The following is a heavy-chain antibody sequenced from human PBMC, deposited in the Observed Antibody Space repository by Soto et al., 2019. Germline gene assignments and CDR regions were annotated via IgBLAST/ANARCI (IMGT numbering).Heavy chain of an antibody. Sequence: SVKVSCKASGYAFTGYYMHWVRQAPGQGLEWMGWINPNSGGTNYAQKFQGRVTMTRDTSISTAYMELSRLRSDDTAVYYCARDPGIAARLDAFDIWGQGTMVTVSS. CDR1: GYAFTGYY. CDR2: INPNSGGT. D-gene: IGHD6-6*01. CDR3: ARDPGIAARLDAFDI. J-gene: IGHJ3*02. V-gene: IGHV1-2*02.